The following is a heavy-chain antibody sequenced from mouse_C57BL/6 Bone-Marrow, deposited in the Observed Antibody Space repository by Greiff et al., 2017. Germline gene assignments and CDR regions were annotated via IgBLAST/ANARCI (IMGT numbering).Heavy chain of an antibody. CDR1: GYTFTSYW. CDR2: IHPNSGST. V-gene: IGHV1-64*01. D-gene: IGHD1-1*01. Sequence: VQLQQPGAGLVKPGASVKLSCKASGYTFTSYWMHWVKQRPGKGLEWIGMIHPNSGSTNYNEKFKSKATLTGDKSSSTAYMQLSSLTSEDSSVYYCARPFCYGGHDYWGQGTTLTVSS. J-gene: IGHJ2*01. CDR3: ARPFCYGGHDY.